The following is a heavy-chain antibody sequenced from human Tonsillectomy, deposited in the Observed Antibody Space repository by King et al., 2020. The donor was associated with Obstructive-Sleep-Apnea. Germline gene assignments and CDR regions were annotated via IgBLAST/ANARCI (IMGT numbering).Heavy chain of an antibody. J-gene: IGHJ4*02. CDR3: ARATFSPLEHSGYALSGRIGFDY. V-gene: IGHV4-34*01. D-gene: IGHD5-12*01. CDR2: INHSGST. CDR1: GGSFSGYY. Sequence: VQLQQWGAGLLKPSETLSLTCAVYGGSFSGYYWSWIRQPPGKGLEWIGEINHSGSTNYNPSLKSRVTISVDTSKNQFSLKLSSVTAADTAVYYCARATFSPLEHSGYALSGRIGFDYWGQGTLVTVSS.